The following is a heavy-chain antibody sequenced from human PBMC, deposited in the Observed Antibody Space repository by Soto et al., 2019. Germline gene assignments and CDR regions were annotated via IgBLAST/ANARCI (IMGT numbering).Heavy chain of an antibody. Sequence: SVKVSCKASGGTFSSYAISWVRQAPGQGLEWMGGIIPIFGTANYAQKFQGRVTITADKSTSTAYMELGSLRSEDTAVYYCARARIAARRPDAFDIWGQGTMVTVS. CDR3: ARARIAARRPDAFDI. CDR1: GGTFSSYA. CDR2: IIPIFGTA. D-gene: IGHD6-6*01. V-gene: IGHV1-69*06. J-gene: IGHJ3*02.